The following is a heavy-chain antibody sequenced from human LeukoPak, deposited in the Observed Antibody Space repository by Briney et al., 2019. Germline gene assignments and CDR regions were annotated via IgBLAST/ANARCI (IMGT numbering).Heavy chain of an antibody. D-gene: IGHD5-24*01. J-gene: IGHJ4*02. CDR3: ARGVEMATIFDLGYFDY. V-gene: IGHV5-51*01. CDR1: GYSFTSFW. CDR2: IYPGDSDT. Sequence: GESLKTSCKGSGYSFTSFWIGWVRQMPGKGLEWMGIIYPGDSDTRYSPSFQGQVTISADKSITTAYLQWSSLKASDTAMYYCARGVEMATIFDLGYFDYWGQGTLVTVSS.